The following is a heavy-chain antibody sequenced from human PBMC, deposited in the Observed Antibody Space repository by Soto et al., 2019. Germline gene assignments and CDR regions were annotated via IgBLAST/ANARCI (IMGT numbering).Heavy chain of an antibody. V-gene: IGHV1-18*01. D-gene: IGHD5-18*01. Sequence: GASVKVSCKASGYTFTSYGISWVRQAPGQGLEWMGWISAYNGNTNYAQKLQGRVTMTTDTSTSTAYMELRSLRSDDTAVYYCARVNKRGYSYVGLFDYWGQGTLVTVSS. CDR1: GYTFTSYG. CDR3: ARVNKRGYSYVGLFDY. J-gene: IGHJ4*02. CDR2: ISAYNGNT.